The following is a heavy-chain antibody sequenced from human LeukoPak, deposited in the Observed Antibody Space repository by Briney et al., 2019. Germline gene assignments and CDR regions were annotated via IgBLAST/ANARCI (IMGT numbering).Heavy chain of an antibody. Sequence: GGSLRLSCAASELTVSSTYMSWVRQAPGKGLEWVAPMYTGGTTYYADSVKGRFIISRDNSKNTLSLQLNSLRAEDTAVYYCVRDRAAYYFDYWGQGTLVTVSP. V-gene: IGHV3-53*01. D-gene: IGHD6-13*01. CDR3: VRDRAAYYFDY. J-gene: IGHJ4*02. CDR2: MYTGGTT. CDR1: ELTVSSTY.